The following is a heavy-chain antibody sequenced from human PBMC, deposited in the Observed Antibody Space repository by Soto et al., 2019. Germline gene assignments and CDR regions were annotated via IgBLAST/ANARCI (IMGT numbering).Heavy chain of an antibody. D-gene: IGHD4-17*01. CDR2: ISTSKGDA. CDR1: GYTFTSYG. Sequence: ASVKVSCKASGYTFTSYGISWVRQAPGQGLEWMGWISTSKGDAGYAQKLQGRVTMTTDTSTSTAYMELSSLRSEDTAVYYCARAVYGDPGDYWGQGTLVTVSS. CDR3: ARAVYGDPGDY. V-gene: IGHV1-18*01. J-gene: IGHJ4*02.